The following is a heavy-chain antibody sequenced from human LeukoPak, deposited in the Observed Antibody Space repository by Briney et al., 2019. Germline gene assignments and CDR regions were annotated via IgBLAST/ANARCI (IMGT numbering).Heavy chain of an antibody. CDR3: ARDPYGSGSFDY. V-gene: IGHV4-59*02. CDR1: GGSVSSYY. J-gene: IGHJ4*02. CDR2: IYYSGST. D-gene: IGHD3-10*01. Sequence: SETLSLTCTVSGGSVSSYYWSWIRQPPGKGLEWIGYIYYSGSTNYNPSLKSRVTISVDTSKNQFSLKLSSVTAADTAVYYCARDPYGSGSFDYWGQGTLVTVSS.